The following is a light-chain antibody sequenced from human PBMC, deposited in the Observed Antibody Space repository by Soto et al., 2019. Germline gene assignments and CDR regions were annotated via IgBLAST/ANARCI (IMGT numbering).Light chain of an antibody. J-gene: IGKJ1*01. CDR2: GAS. CDR3: QQYHAWWT. CDR1: QSVRSN. Sequence: EIVMTQSPATLSVSPGERATLSCRASQSVRSNLAWYQQKPGQAPRLLIYGASTRATGIPGRFSGSGSGTEISLTIRSLQSEVIATYTGQQYHAWWTGGQGTKVVIK. V-gene: IGKV3-15*01.